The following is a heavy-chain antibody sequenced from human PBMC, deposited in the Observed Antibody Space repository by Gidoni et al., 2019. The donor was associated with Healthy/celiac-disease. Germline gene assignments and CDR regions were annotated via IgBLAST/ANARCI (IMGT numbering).Heavy chain of an antibody. J-gene: IGHJ4*02. CDR2: ISSSSSFI. Sequence: EVQLVESGGGLVKPGGSRKLSCAAAGFTFSSHSMNWVRQAPGKGLVWVSAISSSSSFIYYADSVKGRFTISRDDAKNSLYLQINSLRSEDTAVSYCASAASPFGTGRAPFDYWGQGTLVTVSS. CDR3: ASAASPFGTGRAPFDY. V-gene: IGHV3-21*01. D-gene: IGHD1-1*01. CDR1: GFTFSSHS.